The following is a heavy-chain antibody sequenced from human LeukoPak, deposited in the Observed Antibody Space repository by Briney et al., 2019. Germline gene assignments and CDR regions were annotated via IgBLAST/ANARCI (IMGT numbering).Heavy chain of an antibody. J-gene: IGHJ4*02. CDR3: ARDCLGSQFWSGYYLGPDNYFDY. CDR2: IKQDGTET. CDR1: GLTFNRYW. D-gene: IGHD3-3*01. Sequence: GGSLRLSCVASGLTFNRYWMSWLRQVPGKGLEWVANIKQDGTETHYVDSVKGRFTISRDNAKSSLYLQMNSLRAEDTAVYYCARDCLGSQFWSGYYLGPDNYFDYWGQGSLVTVSS. V-gene: IGHV3-7*01.